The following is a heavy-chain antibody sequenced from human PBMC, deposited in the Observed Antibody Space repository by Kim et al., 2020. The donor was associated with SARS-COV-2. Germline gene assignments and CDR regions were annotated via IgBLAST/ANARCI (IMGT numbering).Heavy chain of an antibody. CDR1: FFPFLPSS. V-gene: IGHV3-23*01. Sequence: SLLLSFSSSFFPFLPSSFPFFLPSPFPLLEWVSTIGRGRSGRQATHSSVHLLFPISLATSKNTVYLQMNSLSAEDTAVYYCAKDLGVSGSYNGVLDPWGQGTLVTVSS. CDR2: IGRGRSGR. J-gene: IGHJ5*02. D-gene: IGHD3-16*01. CDR3: AKDLGVSGSYNGVLDP.